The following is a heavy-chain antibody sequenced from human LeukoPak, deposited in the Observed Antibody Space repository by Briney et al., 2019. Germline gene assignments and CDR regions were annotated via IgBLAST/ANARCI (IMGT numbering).Heavy chain of an antibody. V-gene: IGHV4-34*01. J-gene: IGHJ3*02. CDR2: INHSGST. Sequence: SETLSLTCAVYGGSFSGYYWSWLRQPPGKGLEWIGEINHSGSTNYNPSLKSRVTISVDTSKNQFSLKLSSVTAADTAVYYCARGPNRLRWPPGGFDIWGQGTMVTVSS. D-gene: IGHD4-23*01. CDR3: ARGPNRLRWPPGGFDI. CDR1: GGSFSGYY.